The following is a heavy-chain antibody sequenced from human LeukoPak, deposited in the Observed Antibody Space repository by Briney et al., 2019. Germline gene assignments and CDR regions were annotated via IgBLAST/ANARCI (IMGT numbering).Heavy chain of an antibody. CDR2: ISYDGSNK. D-gene: IGHD6-19*01. Sequence: GGSLRLSCAASGFTFSSYAMHWVRQAPGKGLEWVAVISYDGSNKYYADSVKGRFTISRDNSKNTLYLQMNSLRAEDTAVYYCARASSGWYGEYFDYWGQGTLVTVSS. J-gene: IGHJ4*02. V-gene: IGHV3-30*04. CDR1: GFTFSSYA. CDR3: ARASSGWYGEYFDY.